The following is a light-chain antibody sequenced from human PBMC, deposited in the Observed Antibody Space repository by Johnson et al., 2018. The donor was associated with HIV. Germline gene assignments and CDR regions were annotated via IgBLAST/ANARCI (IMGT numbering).Light chain of an antibody. J-gene: IGLJ1*01. Sequence: QSVLTQPPSVSAAPGQRVNISCSGHSSNIENYFVSWYQQLPGAAPRLLIYEDYKRPSGNPDRFSGSKSGASATLGITGLQTGDEADYYCGVWDASLSPHYVFGTGTTITVL. CDR2: EDY. V-gene: IGLV1-51*02. CDR1: SSNIENYF. CDR3: GVWDASLSPHYV.